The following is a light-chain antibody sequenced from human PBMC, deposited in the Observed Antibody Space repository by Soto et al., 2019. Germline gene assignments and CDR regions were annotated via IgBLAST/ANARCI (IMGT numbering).Light chain of an antibody. CDR2: GAS. CDR1: QNIGSY. J-gene: IGKJ1*01. CDR3: QQYRGSPWT. V-gene: IGKV3-20*01. Sequence: EVVLTQSPGTLSLSPGERATLSCRASQNIGSYLAWYQQQPGQAPRLLIYGASSRATGIPDRFSGSGSGTEFTLTISRLEPEDFAVYYCQQYRGSPWTFGQGTKVEIQ.